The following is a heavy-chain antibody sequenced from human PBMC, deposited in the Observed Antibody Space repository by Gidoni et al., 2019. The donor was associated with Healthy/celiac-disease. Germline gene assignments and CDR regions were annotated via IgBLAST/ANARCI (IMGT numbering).Heavy chain of an antibody. D-gene: IGHD2-21*01. CDR2: IYYSGST. CDR1: GGSISSYY. CDR3: ARDAGDGYNIDDAFDI. V-gene: IGHV4-59*01. J-gene: IGHJ3*02. Sequence: QVQLQESGPGLVKPSETLSLTCTVSGGSISSYYWSWIRQPPGKGLECIGYIYYSGSTNYNPSLKSRVTIPVDTSKNQFSLKLSSVTAADTAVYYCARDAGDGYNIDDAFDIWGQGTMVTVSS.